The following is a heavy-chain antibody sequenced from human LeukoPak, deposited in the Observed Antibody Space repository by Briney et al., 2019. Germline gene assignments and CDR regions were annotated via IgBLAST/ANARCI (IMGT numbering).Heavy chain of an antibody. Sequence: GGSLRLSCAASGFTFSSYAMSWVRQAPGKGLEWVSAISGSGGSTYHADSVKGRFTISRDNSKNTLYLQMNSLRAEDTAVYYCAKGRMVRGVIGWFDPWGQGTLVTVSS. D-gene: IGHD3-10*01. CDR1: GFTFSSYA. J-gene: IGHJ5*02. V-gene: IGHV3-23*01. CDR3: AKGRMVRGVIGWFDP. CDR2: ISGSGGST.